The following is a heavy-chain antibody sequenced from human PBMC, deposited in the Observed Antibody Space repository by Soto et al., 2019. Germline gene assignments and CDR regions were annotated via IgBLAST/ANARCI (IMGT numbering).Heavy chain of an antibody. CDR1: GFSQYG. V-gene: IGHV3-30*18. D-gene: IGHD3-16*01. Sequence: QVQLVESGGGVVQPGRSLRLSCVVSGFSQYGLHWVRQAPGKGLEWVAVMSSDGRDKYYADSVKGRFTISRDNSKNTLFLEMNSLRGEDTAVYYCAEAGGRRFSPFGPWGQGTLVTVPS. CDR2: MSSDGRDK. J-gene: IGHJ5*02. CDR3: AEAGGRRFSPFGP.